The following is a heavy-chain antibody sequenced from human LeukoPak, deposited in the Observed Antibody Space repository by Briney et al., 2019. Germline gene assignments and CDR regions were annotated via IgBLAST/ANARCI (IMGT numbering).Heavy chain of an antibody. J-gene: IGHJ4*02. CDR2: IYYTGST. D-gene: IGHD7-27*01. CDR1: GGSVSDYY. CDR3: ASRKLGNDY. V-gene: IGHV4-59*02. Sequence: SETLSLTCTVSGGSVSDYYWNWIRQSPGKGLEWIGYIYYTGSTNYNPSLKSRVTISADTSKNEFSLKLNSVTAADTAVYYCASRKLGNDYWGQGTLVTVSS.